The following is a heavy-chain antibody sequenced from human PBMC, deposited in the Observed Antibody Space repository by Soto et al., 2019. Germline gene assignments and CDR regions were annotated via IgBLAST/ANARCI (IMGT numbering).Heavy chain of an antibody. J-gene: IGHJ5*02. V-gene: IGHV3-21*01. D-gene: IGHD2-15*01. CDR2: ISSSSSYI. Sequence: PGGSLRLSCAASGFTFSIYSMNWVRQAPGKGLEWVSSISSSSSYIYYADSVKGRFTISRDNAKNSLYLQMNSLRAEDTAVYYCAREPALGYCSGGSCYPRFDPWGQGTLVTVSS. CDR3: AREPALGYCSGGSCYPRFDP. CDR1: GFTFSIYS.